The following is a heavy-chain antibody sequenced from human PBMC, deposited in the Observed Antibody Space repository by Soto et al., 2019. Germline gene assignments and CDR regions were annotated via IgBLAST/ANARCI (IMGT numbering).Heavy chain of an antibody. CDR3: ARAPKVSGSSQTRPDF. D-gene: IGHD6-6*01. V-gene: IGHV4-34*01. J-gene: IGHJ4*02. Sequence: SETLSLTCSIYSGSFSGYYWSWIRQPPGKGLEWIGEISQSGNTNYSPSLKSRVSISIDTSKKQFSLNLDSVSAADTAVYYCARAPKVSGSSQTRPDFWGQGTLVTVSS. CDR2: ISQSGNT. CDR1: SGSFSGYY.